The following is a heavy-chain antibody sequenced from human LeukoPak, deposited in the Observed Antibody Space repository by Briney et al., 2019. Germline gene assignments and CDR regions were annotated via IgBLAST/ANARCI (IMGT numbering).Heavy chain of an antibody. CDR3: ARGRAFTFHLDY. J-gene: IGHJ4*02. CDR1: GGSISSGDYY. V-gene: IGHV4-30-4*08. Sequence: PSQTLSLTCTVSGGSISSGDYYWSWIRQPPGKGLEWIGYIYYSGGTNYNPSLKSRVTISVDTSKNQFSLKLSSVTAADTAVYYCARGRAFTFHLDYWGQGTLVTVSS. D-gene: IGHD2-21*01. CDR2: IYYSGGT.